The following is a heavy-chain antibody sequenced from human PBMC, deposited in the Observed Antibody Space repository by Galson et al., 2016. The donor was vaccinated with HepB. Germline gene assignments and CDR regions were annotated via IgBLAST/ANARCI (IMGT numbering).Heavy chain of an antibody. CDR3: AREVDKSELSDYDAFDI. CDR2: IHHSGSA. D-gene: IGHD1-14*01. Sequence: TLSLTCTVSGGSIISTNHFWSWIRQQQGKGLEWIGYIHHSGSAYYNPPFLGRAIISVDTSKNQFSLKVTSVNAADTAVYYCAREVDKSELSDYDAFDIWGQGTLVTVSS. J-gene: IGHJ3*02. V-gene: IGHV4-31*03. CDR1: GGSIISTNHF.